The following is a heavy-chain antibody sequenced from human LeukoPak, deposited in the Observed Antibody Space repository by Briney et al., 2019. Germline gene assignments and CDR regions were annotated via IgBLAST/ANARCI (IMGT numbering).Heavy chain of an antibody. J-gene: IGHJ4*02. V-gene: IGHV1-3*01. CDR2: INAGNGNT. Sequence: ASVKVSCKASGYTFTSYAMHWVRQAPGQRLEWMGWINAGNGNTKHSQKFQGRVTITRDTSASTAYMELSSLRSEDTAVYYCARGDYGDYLAGYWGQGTLVTVSS. CDR3: ARGDYGDYLAGY. CDR1: GYTFTSYA. D-gene: IGHD4-17*01.